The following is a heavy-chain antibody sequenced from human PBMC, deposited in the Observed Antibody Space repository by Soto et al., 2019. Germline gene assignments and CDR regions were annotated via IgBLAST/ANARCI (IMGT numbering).Heavy chain of an antibody. CDR3: AKDKVRSITMVRGVNDILGAFDI. CDR2: ISGSGGST. V-gene: IGHV3-23*01. J-gene: IGHJ3*02. Sequence: EVQLLESGGGLVQPGGSLRLSCAASGFTFSSYAMSWVRQAPGKGLEWVSAISGSGGSTYYADSVKGRFTISRDNSKNTLYLQMNSLRAEDTAVYYCAKDKVRSITMVRGVNDILGAFDIWGQGTMVTVSS. D-gene: IGHD3-10*01. CDR1: GFTFSSYA.